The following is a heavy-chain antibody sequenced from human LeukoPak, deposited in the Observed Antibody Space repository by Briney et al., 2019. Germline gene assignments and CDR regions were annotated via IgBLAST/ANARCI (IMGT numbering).Heavy chain of an antibody. V-gene: IGHV1-24*01. CDR2: FDPEDGET. CDR1: GYTLTELS. J-gene: IGHJ3*02. Sequence: GASVKVSCKVSGYTLTELSMHWVRQAPGKGLEWMGGFDPEDGETIYAQKFQGRVTMTEDTSTDIAYMELSSLRSEDTAMYYCATNVEMATIGAFDIWGQGTMVTVSS. CDR3: ATNVEMATIGAFDI. D-gene: IGHD5-24*01.